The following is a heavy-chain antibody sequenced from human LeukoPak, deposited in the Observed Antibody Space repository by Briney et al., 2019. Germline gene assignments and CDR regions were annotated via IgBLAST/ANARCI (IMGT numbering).Heavy chain of an antibody. D-gene: IGHD3-10*01. J-gene: IGHJ4*02. V-gene: IGHV3-21*01. CDR3: ARVANYYGSGSYYDYFDY. Sequence: GGSLRLSCAASGFTFSSYSMNWVRQAPGKGLEWVSSISSSSSYIYYADSVKGRFTISGDNAKNSLYLQMNSLRAEDTAVYYCARVANYYGSGSYYDYFDYWGQGTLDTVSS. CDR2: ISSSSSYI. CDR1: GFTFSSYS.